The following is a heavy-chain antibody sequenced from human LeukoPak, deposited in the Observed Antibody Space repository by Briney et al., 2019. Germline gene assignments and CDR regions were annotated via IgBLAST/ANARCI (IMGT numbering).Heavy chain of an antibody. CDR1: GFTFSSYT. Sequence: GGSLRLSCAASGFTFSSYTMNWVRQAPGKGLEWVSSISCSSSYIYYADSVKGRFTISRDNAKNSLYLQMNSLRAEDTAVYYCARDTYDFLTGYYKWAFDIWGQGTMVTVSS. CDR2: ISCSSSYI. V-gene: IGHV3-21*06. CDR3: ARDTYDFLTGYYKWAFDI. D-gene: IGHD3-9*01. J-gene: IGHJ3*02.